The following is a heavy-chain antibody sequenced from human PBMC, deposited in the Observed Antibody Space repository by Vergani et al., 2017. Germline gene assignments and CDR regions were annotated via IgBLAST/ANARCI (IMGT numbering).Heavy chain of an antibody. J-gene: IGHJ3*02. CDR2: IYYSGST. V-gene: IGHV4-59*01. Sequence: QVQLQESGPGLVKPSETLSLTCTVSGCSISSYYWSWIREPPGKGLERIGYIYYSGSTNYNPSLKSRVTISVDTSKNQFSLKLSSVTAADTAVYYCARVDTAMATNAIDIWGQGTMVTVSS. CDR1: GCSISSYY. D-gene: IGHD5-18*01. CDR3: ARVDTAMATNAIDI.